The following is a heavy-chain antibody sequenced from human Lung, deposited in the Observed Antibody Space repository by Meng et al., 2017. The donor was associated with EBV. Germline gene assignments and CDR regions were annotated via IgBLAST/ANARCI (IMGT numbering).Heavy chain of an antibody. Sequence: QGQRQQSVAGLVKPSQTLSLPCVISGDRVSSSSAAWTWIRQSPSRGLEWLGRTYYRSKWYNDYAVFVKSRITINPDTSKNQFSLQLNSVTPEDTAVYYCARGATSVFDLWGRGTLVTVSS. V-gene: IGHV6-1*01. CDR2: TYYRSKWYN. CDR1: GDRVSSSSAA. J-gene: IGHJ2*01. CDR3: ARGATSVFDL.